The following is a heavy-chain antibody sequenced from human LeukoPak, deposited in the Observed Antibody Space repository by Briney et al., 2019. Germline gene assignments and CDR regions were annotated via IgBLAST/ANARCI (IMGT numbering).Heavy chain of an antibody. J-gene: IGHJ4*02. CDR2: ISAYNGNT. D-gene: IGHD3-16*02. CDR3: ARDPTFMITFGGVIVPLDY. CDR1: GYTFTSYG. V-gene: IGHV1-18*01. Sequence: ASVKVSCKASGYTFTSYGISWVRQAPGQGLEWMGWISAYNGNTNYAQKLLGRVTMTTDTSTSTAYMELRSLRSDDTAVYYCARDPTFMITFGGVIVPLDYWGQGTLVTVSS.